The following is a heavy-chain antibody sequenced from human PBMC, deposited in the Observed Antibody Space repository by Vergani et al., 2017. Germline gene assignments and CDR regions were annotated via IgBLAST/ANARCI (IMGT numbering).Heavy chain of an antibody. CDR3: ASAIRPERGYSYGYHY. V-gene: IGHV1-2*02. CDR1: GYIFTGYY. Sequence: QVQLVQSGAEVKKPGASVKVSCKASGYIFTGYYMHWVRQAPGQGLEWMGWINPNSGATNYAQNFQGRVTMTRDTSIGTAYMELTRLRSDDTVVFYCASAIRPERGYSYGYHYWGQETLVTVSS. J-gene: IGHJ4*02. D-gene: IGHD5-18*01. CDR2: INPNSGAT.